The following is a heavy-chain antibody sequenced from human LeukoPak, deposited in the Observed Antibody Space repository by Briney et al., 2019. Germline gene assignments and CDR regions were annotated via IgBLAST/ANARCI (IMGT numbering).Heavy chain of an antibody. CDR3: ARGITMIVVGHAEPYDY. CDR1: GFTFDDYT. J-gene: IGHJ4*02. Sequence: GGSLRLSCAASGFTFDDYTMHWVRQAPGKGLEWVSLITWDGGSTYYADSVKGRFTISRDNAKNSLYLQMNSLRAEDTAVYYCARGITMIVVGHAEPYDYWGQGTLVTVSS. V-gene: IGHV3-43*01. D-gene: IGHD3-22*01. CDR2: ITWDGGST.